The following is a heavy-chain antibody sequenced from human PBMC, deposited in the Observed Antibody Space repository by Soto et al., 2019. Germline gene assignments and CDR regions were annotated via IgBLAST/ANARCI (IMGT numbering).Heavy chain of an antibody. CDR2: IYYSGST. CDR3: ARVRDYYYGMDV. V-gene: IGHV4-59*01. CDR1: GGSISSYY. J-gene: IGHJ6*02. Sequence: QVQLQESGPGLVKPSETLSLTRTVSGGSISSYYWSWIRQPPGKGLEWIGYIYYSGSTNYNPSLKSRVTISVDTSKNQFSLKLSSVTAADTAVYYCARVRDYYYGMDVWGQGTTVTVSS.